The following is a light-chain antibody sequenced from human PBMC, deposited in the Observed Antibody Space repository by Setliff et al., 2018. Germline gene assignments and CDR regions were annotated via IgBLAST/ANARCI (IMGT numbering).Light chain of an antibody. CDR2: GNS. Sequence: QSALTQPPSVSGAPGQRVTISCTGSSSNIGAGYDVHWYQQLPGTAPKLLIYGNSNRPSGVPYRFSGSKSGTSASLAITGLQAEDEADYYCQSYDSSLSGSGVFGTGT. V-gene: IGLV1-40*01. CDR1: SSNIGAGYD. CDR3: QSYDSSLSGSGV. J-gene: IGLJ1*01.